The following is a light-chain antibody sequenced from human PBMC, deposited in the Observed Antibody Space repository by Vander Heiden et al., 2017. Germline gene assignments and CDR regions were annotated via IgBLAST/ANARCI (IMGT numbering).Light chain of an antibody. CDR3: QQANSFPFT. CDR1: QGISSS. CDR2: SAS. Sequence: NQMTQAPFSGSASFGDRASRTCRARQGISSSLAWYQQKPGKAPKLLIYSASSLHSGVTSRFSGSGSGTEFTLTISSLQPEDFATYYCQQANSFPFTVGPGTKVDIK. J-gene: IGKJ3*01. V-gene: IGKV1D-12*01.